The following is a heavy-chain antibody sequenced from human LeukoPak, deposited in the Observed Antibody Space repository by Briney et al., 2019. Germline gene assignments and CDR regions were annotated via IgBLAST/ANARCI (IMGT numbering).Heavy chain of an antibody. J-gene: IGHJ3*02. CDR3: ARESMNDAFDI. V-gene: IGHV4-39*02. D-gene: IGHD2/OR15-2a*01. CDR1: GGSISSSNYY. Sequence: SETLSLTCTVSGGSISSSNYYWGWIRQSPGKGLEWMGTIYYSGSTYYNPSLKSRVTISVDTSRNQFSLKLRSVTAADTAVYYCARESMNDAFDIWGQGTMVTVSS. CDR2: IYYSGST.